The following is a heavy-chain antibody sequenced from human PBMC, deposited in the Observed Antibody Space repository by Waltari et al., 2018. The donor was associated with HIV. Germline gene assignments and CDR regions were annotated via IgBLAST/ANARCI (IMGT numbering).Heavy chain of an antibody. CDR1: GGSIHSDY. D-gene: IGHD1-26*01. CDR2: IYTSGRS. J-gene: IGHJ4*02. CDR3: ARDGWDEEGDYFDY. Sequence: QVHLQESGPGLVKPSETLSLTCTVSGGSIHSDYWSWIRQPAGKGLEWIGRIYTSGRSNYNPSLKSRATMSVDTSKNQFSLKVSSVTAADTAVYYCARDGWDEEGDYFDYWGQGTLVTVSS. V-gene: IGHV4-4*07.